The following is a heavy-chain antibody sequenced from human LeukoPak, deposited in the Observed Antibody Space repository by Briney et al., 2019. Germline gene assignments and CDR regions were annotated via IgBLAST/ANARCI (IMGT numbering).Heavy chain of an antibody. CDR3: ARVQYYGSGSHLDY. CDR1: GYTFTSYG. CDR2: ISAYNGNT. Sequence: GASVKVSCKASGYTFTSYGISWVRQAPGQGLEWMGWISAYNGNTNYAQKLQCRVTMTTDTYTSTAYMELRSLRSDDTAVYCCARVQYYGSGSHLDYWGQGTLVTVSS. D-gene: IGHD3-10*01. J-gene: IGHJ4*02. V-gene: IGHV1-18*01.